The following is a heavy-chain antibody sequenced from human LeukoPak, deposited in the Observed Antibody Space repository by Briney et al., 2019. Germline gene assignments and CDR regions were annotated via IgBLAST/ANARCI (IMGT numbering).Heavy chain of an antibody. D-gene: IGHD3-10*01. Sequence: PGGSLRLSCAVSGFPLSGYWMSWVRQAPGNGLEWVATINEDGSEEYYVDSVKGRFTIFRDNAKNSLYFQMSSLRGEDTALYYCARGFDGRRAFDLWGQGTKVTVSS. J-gene: IGHJ3*01. CDR2: INEDGSEE. CDR3: ARGFDGRRAFDL. CDR1: GFPLSGYW. V-gene: IGHV3-7*01.